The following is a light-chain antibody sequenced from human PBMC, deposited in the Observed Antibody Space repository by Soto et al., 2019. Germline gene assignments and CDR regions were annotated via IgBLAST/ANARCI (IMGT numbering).Light chain of an antibody. Sequence: EIQMTQTPSSLSASXXDXXXXXXXXSQDIKNYLNWYQQKSGKAPKLLIYDASDLETGVPSRFSGSGSGTDFTFTINSLQPEDIATYYCQPYDNRPSITFAQRRLLE. CDR1: QDIKNY. V-gene: IGKV1-33*01. CDR2: DAS. J-gene: IGKJ5*01. CDR3: QPYDNRPSIT.